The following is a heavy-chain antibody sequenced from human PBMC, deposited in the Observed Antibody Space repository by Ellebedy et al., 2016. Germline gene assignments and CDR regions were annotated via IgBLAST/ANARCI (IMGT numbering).Heavy chain of an antibody. V-gene: IGHV3-43*01. Sequence: GGSLRLSXEASGFKFHEYTMHWFRQTPGKGLEWVSLISWNGCSTYYADSVKGRFTISRDKSRNSLYLQMDTLRTEDTALYYCAKDRYDFWSGYYLTDYWGQGTLVTVSS. CDR1: GFKFHEYT. D-gene: IGHD3-3*01. CDR3: AKDRYDFWSGYYLTDY. CDR2: ISWNGCST. J-gene: IGHJ4*02.